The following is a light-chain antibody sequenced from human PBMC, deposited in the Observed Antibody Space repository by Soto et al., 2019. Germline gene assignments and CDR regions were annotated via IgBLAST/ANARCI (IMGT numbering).Light chain of an antibody. CDR1: QSVSSSY. J-gene: IGKJ1*01. V-gene: IGKV3D-20*02. CDR3: RQRSNWTWT. CDR2: GAS. Sequence: EIVLTQSPGTLSLSQGERATLSGRASQSVSSSYLAWYQKKPGQDPRFVIYGASSRATGIPARFSGIVSGTDFNLTISRLETEDFAVYECRQRSNWTWTFGQVTKGDIK.